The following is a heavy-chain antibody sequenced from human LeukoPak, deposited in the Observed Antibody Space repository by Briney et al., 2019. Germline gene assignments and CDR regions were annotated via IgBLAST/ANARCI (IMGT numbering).Heavy chain of an antibody. J-gene: IGHJ4*02. CDR3: VYAECY. CDR2: IYSGGST. D-gene: IGHD3-16*01. V-gene: IGHV3-53*01. Sequence: PGGSLRLSCAVSGFTISINYMSCRRQAPGKGLEWVSVIYSGGSTYYADSVKGRFTISRDNSKNTLYLQMNSLRAEDTAVYYCVYAECYWGQGTLVTVSS. CDR1: GFTISINY.